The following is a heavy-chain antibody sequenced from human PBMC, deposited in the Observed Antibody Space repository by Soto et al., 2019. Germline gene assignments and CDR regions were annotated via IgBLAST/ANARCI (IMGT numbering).Heavy chain of an antibody. J-gene: IGHJ6*02. CDR2: INHSGST. CDR1: GGSFSGYY. V-gene: IGHV4-34*01. CDR3: AGERRRTERTNYGMDV. Sequence: SETLSLTCAVYGGSFSGYYWSWIRQPPGKGLEWVGEINHSGSTNYNPSLKSRVTISVDTSKNQFSLKLSSVTAADTAVYYCAGERRRTERTNYGMDVWGQGTTVTVSS.